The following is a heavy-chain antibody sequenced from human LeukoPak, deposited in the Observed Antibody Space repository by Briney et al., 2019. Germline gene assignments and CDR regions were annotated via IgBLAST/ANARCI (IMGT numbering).Heavy chain of an antibody. CDR1: GFTFSNAW. CDR2: ISGSGGST. J-gene: IGHJ5*02. V-gene: IGHV3-23*01. D-gene: IGHD2-15*01. Sequence: GGSLRLSCAASGFTFSNAWMTWVRRAPGKGLEWVSVISGSGGSTYYADSVKGRFTISRDDSKNTLYLQMNSLRAEDTAIYYCAKDGRYCSGGSCYSPFDPWGQGTLVTVSS. CDR3: AKDGRYCSGGSCYSPFDP.